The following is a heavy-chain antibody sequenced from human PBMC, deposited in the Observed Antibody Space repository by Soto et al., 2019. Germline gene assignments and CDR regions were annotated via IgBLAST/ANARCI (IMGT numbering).Heavy chain of an antibody. Sequence: EVQLVESGGGLVKPGESLRLSCAASGFTFTNAWMHWVRQAPGKGLEWVGRIRSKTDGGTPDYAAPVKGRFTISRDDSKNTLYVQMNSLKTEDTAIYYCTTEKGYWGQGTLVTVSS. CDR2: IRSKTDGGTP. CDR1: GFTFTNAW. V-gene: IGHV3-15*07. J-gene: IGHJ4*02. CDR3: TTEKGY.